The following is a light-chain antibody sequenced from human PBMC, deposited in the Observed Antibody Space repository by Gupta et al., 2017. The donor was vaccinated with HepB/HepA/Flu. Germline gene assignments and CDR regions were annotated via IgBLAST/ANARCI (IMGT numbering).Light chain of an antibody. J-gene: IGKJ5*01. V-gene: IGKV3D-15*01. Sequence: EIVMTRSPATLSVSPGERATLSCRASQSISRNLAWYQQTPGQPPRLLIYGASTRATGVPPRISGSGSGTEFTLTISSLQAEDFAVYYCQQYSDWPPVTFGQGTRLEI. CDR1: QSISRN. CDR2: GAS. CDR3: QQYSDWPPVT.